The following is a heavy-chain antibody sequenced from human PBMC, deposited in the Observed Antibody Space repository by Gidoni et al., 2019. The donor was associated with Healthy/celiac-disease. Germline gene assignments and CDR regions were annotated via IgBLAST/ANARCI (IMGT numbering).Heavy chain of an antibody. D-gene: IGHD1-26*01. CDR3: ARERGEVGASGMDV. J-gene: IGHJ6*02. CDR2: ISAYKGNT. V-gene: IGHV1-18*01. Sequence: QVQLVQSGAEVKKPGASVKVSCKASGYTFTSYGISWVRQAPGQGLEWMGWISAYKGNTNHAQKLQGRVTMTTDTATSTAYMERRSLRSDDTAVYYWARERGEVGASGMDVWGQGTTVTVSS. CDR1: GYTFTSYG.